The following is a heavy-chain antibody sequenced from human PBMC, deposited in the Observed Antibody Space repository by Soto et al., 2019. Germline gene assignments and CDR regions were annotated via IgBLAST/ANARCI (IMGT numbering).Heavy chain of an antibody. Sequence: GASVKVSCKASGGAFDTHTISWVRQAPGQGLEWMGRIIPLFDTANYAQTFQGRVTITADESTSTAYMELSSLRSEDTAVYYCARDSSQWLVHWFDPWGQGTLVTSPQ. V-gene: IGHV1-69*13. CDR3: ARDSSQWLVHWFDP. D-gene: IGHD6-19*01. CDR1: GGAFDTHT. J-gene: IGHJ5*02. CDR2: IIPLFDTA.